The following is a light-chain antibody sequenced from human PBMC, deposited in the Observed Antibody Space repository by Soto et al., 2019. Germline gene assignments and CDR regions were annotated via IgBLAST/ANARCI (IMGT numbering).Light chain of an antibody. Sequence: QSVLTQPASVPGSPGQSITISCTGTSSDVGLYNLVSWYQQLPGKAPKLIIYEVNERPSGISDRFSGSKSGNTASLTISGLQDEDEADYYCCSYVGSSILMFGGGTKVTVL. V-gene: IGLV2-23*02. CDR2: EVN. J-gene: IGLJ3*02. CDR1: SSDVGLYNL. CDR3: CSYVGSSILM.